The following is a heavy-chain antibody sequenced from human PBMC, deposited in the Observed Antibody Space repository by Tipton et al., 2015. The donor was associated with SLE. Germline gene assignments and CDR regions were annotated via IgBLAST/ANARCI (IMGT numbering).Heavy chain of an antibody. CDR2: MYHSGST. CDR1: GGSISSGGYS. V-gene: IGHV4-30-2*01. J-gene: IGHJ6*02. CDR3: ARSPVSGYYGMDV. Sequence: TLSLTCAVSGGSISSGGYSWSWIRQPPGKGLEWIGFMYHSGSTHYNPSLQSRVTISVDRSKNQFSLKLSSVTAADTAVYYCARSPVSGYYGMDVWGQGTTVTVSS. D-gene: IGHD3-10*01.